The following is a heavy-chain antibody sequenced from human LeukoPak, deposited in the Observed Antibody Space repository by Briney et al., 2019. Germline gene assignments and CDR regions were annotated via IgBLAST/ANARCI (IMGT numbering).Heavy chain of an antibody. Sequence: GGSLRLSCAASGFTFSSHAMSWVRQTPGKRLEWVSGISGSDYSTYYAESVRGRFTISRDNSKNTLYLHMNSLRAEDTAVYYCAKLQTAMVPSSVRDWGQGTLLTVSS. V-gene: IGHV3-23*01. CDR1: GFTFSSHA. CDR3: AKLQTAMVPSSVRD. D-gene: IGHD5-18*01. CDR2: ISGSDYST. J-gene: IGHJ4*02.